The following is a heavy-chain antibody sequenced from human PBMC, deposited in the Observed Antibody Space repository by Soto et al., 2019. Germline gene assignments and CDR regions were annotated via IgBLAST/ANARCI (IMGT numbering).Heavy chain of an antibody. V-gene: IGHV3-23*01. D-gene: IGHD1-26*01. CDR2: ISGSGGST. J-gene: IGHJ3*02. CDR3: ANCHEVGHDAFDI. CDR1: GFTFSSYA. Sequence: GGSLRLSCAASGFTFSSYAMSWVRQAPGKGLEWVSAISGSGGSTYYADSVKGRFTISRDNSKNTLYLQMNSLRAEDTAVYYCANCHEVGHDAFDIWGQGTMVTVSS.